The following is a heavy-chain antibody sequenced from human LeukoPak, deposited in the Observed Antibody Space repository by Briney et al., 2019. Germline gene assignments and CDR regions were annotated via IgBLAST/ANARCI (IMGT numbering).Heavy chain of an antibody. D-gene: IGHD4-23*01. V-gene: IGHV4-39*07. Sequence: PSETLSLTCTISGDSISSSGYYWGWIRLPPGKGLEWIGSIYYSVTTYYNPSLKSRVTISVDTSKNQFSLKLSSVTAADTAVYYCARDRLRWPKIDYWGQGTLVTVSS. CDR1: GDSISSSGYY. J-gene: IGHJ4*02. CDR3: ARDRLRWPKIDY. CDR2: IYYSVTT.